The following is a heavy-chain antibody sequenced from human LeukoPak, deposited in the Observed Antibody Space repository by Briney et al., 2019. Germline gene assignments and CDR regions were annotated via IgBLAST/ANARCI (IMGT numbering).Heavy chain of an antibody. V-gene: IGHV1-69*01. J-gene: IGHJ4*02. D-gene: IGHD2-15*01. CDR3: ARDQRPSCLGGICYSGDY. CDR2: IVPIIGTA. CDR1: GGTFHSYI. Sequence: SVKVSCKASGGTFHSYIVTWVRQAPGQGLAWMGGIVPIIGTANYAQKFQGRVTITADDSTSTAYMELRSLRSEDTAIYYCARDQRPSCLGGICYSGDYWGQGTLVTVTS.